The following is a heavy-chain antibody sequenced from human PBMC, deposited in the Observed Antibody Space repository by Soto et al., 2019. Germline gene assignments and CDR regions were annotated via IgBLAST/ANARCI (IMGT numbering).Heavy chain of an antibody. Sequence: GGSLRLSCAASGLSFSDSGIHWVRQASGKGLEWVGRIRTKSNHYATAYTASVKGRFTISRDDSRNTAYLQMNSLETEDTAMYYCTRLHFIVEPGINYWGQGTLVTVSS. CDR3: TRLHFIVEPGINY. D-gene: IGHD6-13*01. J-gene: IGHJ4*02. V-gene: IGHV3-73*01. CDR1: GLSFSDSG. CDR2: IRTKSNHYAT.